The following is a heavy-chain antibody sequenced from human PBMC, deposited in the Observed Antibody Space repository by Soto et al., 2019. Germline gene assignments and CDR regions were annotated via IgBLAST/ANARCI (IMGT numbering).Heavy chain of an antibody. V-gene: IGHV1-69*12. CDR3: ARGDATKIVVTTYYAMDV. J-gene: IGHJ6*02. D-gene: IGHD3-9*01. CDR1: GGSLSNYG. Sequence: QVQLVQSGAEVKKPGSSVKVSCKASGGSLSNYGISWVRQAPGQGLEWMGGMIPVFGTANYAQKFQGRVTITADESTSIVYMDMTSLRSEDTAVYYCARGDATKIVVTTYYAMDVWGQGTTVTVSS. CDR2: MIPVFGTA.